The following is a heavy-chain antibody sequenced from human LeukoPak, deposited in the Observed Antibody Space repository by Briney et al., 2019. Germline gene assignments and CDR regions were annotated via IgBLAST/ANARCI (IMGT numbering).Heavy chain of an antibody. CDR2: VYHSGST. V-gene: IGHV4-38-2*01. J-gene: IGHJ4*02. Sequence: SETLSLTCAVSGYSISSGYYWGWIRQPPGKGLEWIGSVYHSGSTYYNPSLKSRVTISVDTSKNQFSLKLSSVTAADTAVYYCARRAYDFWSGYYQYYFDYWGQGTLVTVSS. CDR1: GYSISSGYY. CDR3: ARRAYDFWSGYYQYYFDY. D-gene: IGHD3-3*01.